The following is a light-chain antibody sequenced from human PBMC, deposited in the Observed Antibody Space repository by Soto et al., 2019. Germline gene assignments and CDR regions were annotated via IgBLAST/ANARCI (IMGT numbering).Light chain of an antibody. CDR3: QQANSYPWT. CDR1: QSVSSN. Sequence: EKVLTQSPATLSLSPGERATLSCRASQSVSSNLAWYQQKPGEAPKLLIYGSSSLLSGVPSRFSGTRSGTDFTLTISSLQPEDFATYYCQQANSYPWTFGQGTKVEIE. CDR2: GSS. J-gene: IGKJ1*01. V-gene: IGKV3-15*01.